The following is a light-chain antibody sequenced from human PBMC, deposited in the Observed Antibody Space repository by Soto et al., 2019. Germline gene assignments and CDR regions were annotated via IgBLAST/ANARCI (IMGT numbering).Light chain of an antibody. Sequence: EIVMTQSPATLSVSPGERATLSCRASQSVSSNLAWYQQKPGQAPRPLIYGASNRATGIPARFSGIRSATDFTLTISSLQSEDFALYYCQKYNNWPPTFGQGTRLEIK. CDR1: QSVSSN. CDR3: QKYNNWPPT. V-gene: IGKV3-15*01. CDR2: GAS. J-gene: IGKJ5*01.